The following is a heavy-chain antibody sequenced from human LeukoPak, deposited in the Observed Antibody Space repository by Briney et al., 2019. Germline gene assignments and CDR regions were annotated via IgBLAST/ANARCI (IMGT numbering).Heavy chain of an antibody. Sequence: ASVKVSCKASGYTFTSYGISWVRQAPGQGLEWMGWISAYNGNTNYAQKLQGRVTMTTDTSTSTAYMELRSLRSDDTAVYYCARDFRPNIVVVPAALDVWGQGTTVTVSS. J-gene: IGHJ6*02. V-gene: IGHV1-18*01. CDR3: ARDFRPNIVVVPAALDV. CDR2: ISAYNGNT. CDR1: GYTFTSYG. D-gene: IGHD2-2*01.